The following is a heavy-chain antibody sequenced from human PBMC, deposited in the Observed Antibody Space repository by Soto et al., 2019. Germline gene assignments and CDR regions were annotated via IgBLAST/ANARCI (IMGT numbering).Heavy chain of an antibody. CDR2: IYHSGST. Sequence: SETLSLTCAVSGGSISSSNWWSWVRQPPGKGLEWIGEIYHSGSTNYSPSLKSRVTISVDKSKNQFSLKLSSVTAADTAVYYCARAGPVITIFGVVIRKNNWFDPWGQGTLVTVSS. CDR1: GGSISSSNW. J-gene: IGHJ5*02. D-gene: IGHD3-3*01. CDR3: ARAGPVITIFGVVIRKNNWFDP. V-gene: IGHV4-4*02.